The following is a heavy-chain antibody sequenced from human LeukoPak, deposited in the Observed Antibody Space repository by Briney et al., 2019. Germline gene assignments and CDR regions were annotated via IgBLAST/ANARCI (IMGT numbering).Heavy chain of an antibody. Sequence: SRTQSLTCTVSGGSISSGGYYWSWIRQHPGKGLEWIGYTYYSGSTYYNPSLKSRVTISVDTSKNQFSLKLSSVTAADTAVYYCAREVGDSSSSQTDRTENWFDPWGQGTLVTVSS. CDR2: TYYSGST. V-gene: IGHV4-31*03. J-gene: IGHJ5*02. CDR3: AREVGDSSSSQTDRTENWFDP. CDR1: GGSISSGGYY. D-gene: IGHD6-6*01.